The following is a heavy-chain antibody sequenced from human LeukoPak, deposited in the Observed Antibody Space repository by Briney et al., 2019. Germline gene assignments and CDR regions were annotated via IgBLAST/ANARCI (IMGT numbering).Heavy chain of an antibody. CDR1: GFTFNSYW. V-gene: IGHV3-7*01. J-gene: IGHJ4*02. CDR3: ARVISPYSSLGGYYFAY. Sequence: RGSLRLSCADSGFTFNSYWMSWVRQAPGKGLEWVANIKQDGSEKYYVDSVKGRFTISRDNAKNSLYLQMNSLRAEDTAVYYCARVISPYSSLGGYYFAYWGQGTLVTVSS. CDR2: IKQDGSEK. D-gene: IGHD6-19*01.